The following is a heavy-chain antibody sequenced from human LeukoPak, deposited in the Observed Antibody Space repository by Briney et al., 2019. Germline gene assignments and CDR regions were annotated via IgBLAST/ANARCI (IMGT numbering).Heavy chain of an antibody. Sequence: SETLSLTCTVSGDSINSLDLWSWVRQPPGKGLEWIGYIYYSGSTNYNPSLKSRVTISVDTSKNQFSLKLSSVTAADTAVYYCARGGGGIAASIFDYWGQGTLVTVSS. CDR2: IYYSGST. V-gene: IGHV4-59*11. D-gene: IGHD6-13*01. CDR3: ARGGGGIAASIFDY. J-gene: IGHJ4*02. CDR1: GDSINSLDL.